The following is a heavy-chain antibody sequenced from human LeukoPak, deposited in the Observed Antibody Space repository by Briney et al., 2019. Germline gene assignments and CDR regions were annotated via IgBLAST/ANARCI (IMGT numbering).Heavy chain of an antibody. J-gene: IGHJ4*02. CDR2: TYYRAKWYN. CDR3: VRGGSSGWPFDF. Sequence: SQTLSLTCAISGDSVSSNTAAWNWIRQSPSRGLEWLGRTYYRAKWYNDHAVSVRGRITINPDTSKNQFSLRLNSVTPEDTAVYYCVRGGSSGWPFDFWGQGTLVTVSS. D-gene: IGHD6-19*01. V-gene: IGHV6-1*01. CDR1: GDSVSSNTAA.